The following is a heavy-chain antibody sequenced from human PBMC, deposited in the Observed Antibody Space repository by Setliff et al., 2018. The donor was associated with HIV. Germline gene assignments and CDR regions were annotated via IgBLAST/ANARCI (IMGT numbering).Heavy chain of an antibody. CDR1: GGTFSNYG. J-gene: IGHJ6*03. D-gene: IGHD6-19*01. CDR3: ARNPEMAALNYFYYYMDV. Sequence: SVKVSCKASGGTFSNYGMSWVRQAPGQGLEWMGGIIPISGTANYAQKFQGRVTITTDESTSTAYMELSGLRSEDTAVYYCARNPEMAALNYFYYYMDVWGKGTTVTAP. CDR2: IIPISGTA. V-gene: IGHV1-69*05.